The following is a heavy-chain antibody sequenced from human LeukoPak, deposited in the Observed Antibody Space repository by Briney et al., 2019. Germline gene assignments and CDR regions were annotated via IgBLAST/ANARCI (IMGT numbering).Heavy chain of an antibody. D-gene: IGHD2-2*01. V-gene: IGHV4-34*01. J-gene: IGHJ3*02. CDR1: GGSFSGYY. CDR2: INHSGST. Sequence: SETLSLTCAVYGGSFSGYYWSWIRQPPGKGLEWIGEINHSGSTNYNPSLKSRVTISVDTSKNQFSLKLSSVTAPDTAVYYCARDNNWEYQLLRVFDIWGQGTMVTVSS. CDR3: ARDNNWEYQLLRVFDI.